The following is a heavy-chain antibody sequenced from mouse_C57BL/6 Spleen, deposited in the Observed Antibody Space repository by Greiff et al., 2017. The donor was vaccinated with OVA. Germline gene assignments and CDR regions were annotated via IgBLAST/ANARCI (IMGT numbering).Heavy chain of an antibody. V-gene: IGHV14-4*01. CDR2: LDPENGDT. D-gene: IGHD1-1*01. CDR3: TRYYGSSLWFAY. Sequence: EVKLMESGAELVRPGASVKLSCTASGFNIKDDYMHWVKQRPEQGLEWIGWLDPENGDTESASKFQGKATITADTASNTAYRQLSSLTSEDTAVYYCTRYYGSSLWFAYWGQGTLVTVSA. J-gene: IGHJ3*01. CDR1: GFNIKDDY.